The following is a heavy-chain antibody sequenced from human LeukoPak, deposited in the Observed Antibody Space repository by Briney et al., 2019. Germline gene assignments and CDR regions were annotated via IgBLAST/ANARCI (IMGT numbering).Heavy chain of an antibody. J-gene: IGHJ6*03. D-gene: IGHD3-22*01. CDR3: ARGRQDVNMIVVVMAGVSYYLDV. Sequence: SETLSLTCAVYGGSFSGYYWSWIRQTPGKGLEWIGEMSPSGSSNYNPSLKSRVTISVDTSKNQFSLKLSSVTAADTAVYYCARGRQDVNMIVVVMAGVSYYLDVWSKGTTVTVS. CDR1: GGSFSGYY. CDR2: MSPSGSS. V-gene: IGHV4-34*01.